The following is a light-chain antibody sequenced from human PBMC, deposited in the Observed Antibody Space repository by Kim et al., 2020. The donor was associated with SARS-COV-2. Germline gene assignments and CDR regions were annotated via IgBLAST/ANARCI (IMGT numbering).Light chain of an antibody. CDR3: QIWDRRNDQAV. V-gene: IGLV3-21*04. CDR1: NIGGKS. J-gene: IGLJ1*01. Sequence: SYELTQPPSVSVAPGQTARITCGGNNIGGKSVHWYQQKPGQAPVLVIYYDTNRPSGIPERFSGSNSGNTATLTISRVEAGDEADYYCQIWDRRNDQAVFG. CDR2: YDT.